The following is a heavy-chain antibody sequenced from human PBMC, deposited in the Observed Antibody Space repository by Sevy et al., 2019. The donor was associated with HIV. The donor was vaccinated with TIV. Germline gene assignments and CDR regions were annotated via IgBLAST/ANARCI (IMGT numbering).Heavy chain of an antibody. CDR1: GFSLSATGVG. D-gene: IGHD6-13*01. V-gene: IGHV2-5*02. CDR3: AHTAASRPNWFDP. CDR2: IYWDDDE. Sequence: SGPTLVKPTQTLTLTCTFSGFSLSATGVGVGWIRQPPGKALEWLAVIYWDDDERYSPSLRNMVTITKDTSKNQVVLTLTNMDPVDTGTYYCAHTAASRPNWFDPWGQGTLVTVSS. J-gene: IGHJ5*02.